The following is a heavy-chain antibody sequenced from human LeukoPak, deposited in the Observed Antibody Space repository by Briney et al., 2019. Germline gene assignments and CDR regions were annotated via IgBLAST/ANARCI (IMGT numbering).Heavy chain of an antibody. CDR2: IKSKTDGGTT. D-gene: IGHD3-3*01. J-gene: IGHJ6*03. CDR3: ARDGTYYDFWSGSPDYYYMDV. V-gene: IGHV3-15*01. CDR1: GFTFSNAW. Sequence: GGSLRLSCAASGFTFSNAWMSWVRQAPGKGLEWVGRIKSKTDGGTTDYAAPVKGRFTISRDDSKNTLYLQMNSLRAEDTAVYYCARDGTYYDFWSGSPDYYYMDVWGKGTTVTVSS.